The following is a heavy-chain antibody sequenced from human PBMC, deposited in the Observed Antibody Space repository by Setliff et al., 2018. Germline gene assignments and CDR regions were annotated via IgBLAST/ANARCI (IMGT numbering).Heavy chain of an antibody. Sequence: TLSLTCTVSGGSMIGGHYYWSWIRQLPGKGLDWIAYIYYSGNTYYNPSLKSRVTISVDTSKNQFSLKINSVTAADTAVYYCARGHCSSGECPNYFDPWGQGTQVTVSS. D-gene: IGHD2-15*01. J-gene: IGHJ5*02. CDR1: GGSMIGGHYY. CDR2: IYYSGNT. V-gene: IGHV4-31*03. CDR3: ARGHCSSGECPNYFDP.